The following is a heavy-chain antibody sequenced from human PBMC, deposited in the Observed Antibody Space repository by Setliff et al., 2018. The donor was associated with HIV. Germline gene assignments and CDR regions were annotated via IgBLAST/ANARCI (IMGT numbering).Heavy chain of an antibody. D-gene: IGHD2-2*01. Sequence: GGSLRLSCAASGLTLSIYWMAWVRQAPGKGLEWVSSISSSSTYIYYADSLKGRFTISRDNAKNSLYLQMSSLRAEDTAVYYCARARYCSSTSCPWDAFDIWGQGTMVTVSS. CDR2: ISSSSTYI. J-gene: IGHJ3*02. CDR1: GLTLSIYW. V-gene: IGHV3-21*01. CDR3: ARARYCSSTSCPWDAFDI.